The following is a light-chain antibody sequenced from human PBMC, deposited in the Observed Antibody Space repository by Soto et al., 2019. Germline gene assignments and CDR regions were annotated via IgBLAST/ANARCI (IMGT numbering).Light chain of an antibody. CDR1: QRVSSSY. CDR3: QRYGSAPPFT. Sequence: EIVLTQSPGTLSLSPGERATLSCRASQRVSSSYLAWYQQKPGQAPRLLIYGASSRATGIPDRFSGSGSGTDGTRTISRLEPEDVAVDFGQRYGSAPPFTFGQGTKVEI. CDR2: GAS. V-gene: IGKV3-20*01. J-gene: IGKJ2*01.